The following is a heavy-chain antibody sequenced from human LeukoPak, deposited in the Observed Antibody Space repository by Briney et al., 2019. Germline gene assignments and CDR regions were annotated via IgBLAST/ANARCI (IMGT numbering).Heavy chain of an antibody. J-gene: IGHJ6*03. V-gene: IGHV1-69*13. Sequence: SVKVSCKASGGTFSSSTISWVRQAPGQGLEWMGGIIPIFGTANYAQKFQGRVTITADESTSTAYMELSSLRSEDTAVYYCARAGRHSSAWYGDDYYYYMDVWGKGTTVTISS. CDR1: GGTFSSST. CDR2: IIPIFGTA. CDR3: ARAGRHSSAWYGDDYYYYMDV. D-gene: IGHD6-19*01.